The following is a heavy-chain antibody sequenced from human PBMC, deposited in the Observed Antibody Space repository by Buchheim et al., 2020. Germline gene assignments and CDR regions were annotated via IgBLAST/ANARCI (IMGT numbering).Heavy chain of an antibody. CDR1: GGSISSSSYN. Sequence: QLQLQESGPGLVKPSETLSLTCTVSGGSISSSSYNWGWIRQPPGKGLEWIGSIYYSGTTYYNPSLKSRVTVYVDASKNQLSLKLSSVTAADTAVYYCVRLDYGRIDCWGQGTL. D-gene: IGHD4-17*01. V-gene: IGHV4-39*01. J-gene: IGHJ4*02. CDR2: IYYSGTT. CDR3: VRLDYGRIDC.